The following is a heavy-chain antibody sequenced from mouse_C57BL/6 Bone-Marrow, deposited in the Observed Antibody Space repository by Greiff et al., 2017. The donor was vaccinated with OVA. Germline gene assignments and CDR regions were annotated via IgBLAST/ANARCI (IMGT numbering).Heavy chain of an antibody. D-gene: IGHD2-5*01. CDR3: ARDSNYAMDY. J-gene: IGHJ4*01. V-gene: IGHV1-64*01. CDR1: GYTFTSYW. CDR2: IHPNSGST. Sequence: QVQLQQPGAELVKPGASVKLSCKASGYTFTSYWMHWVKQRPGQGLEWIGMIHPNSGSTNYNEKFKSKATLTVDKSSSTAYMQFSSLTSEDSAIYYCARDSNYAMDYWGQGTSVTVSS.